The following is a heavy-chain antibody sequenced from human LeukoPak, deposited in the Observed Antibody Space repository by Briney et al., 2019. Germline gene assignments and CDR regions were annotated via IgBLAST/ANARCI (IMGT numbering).Heavy chain of an antibody. V-gene: IGHV6-1*01. CDR2: TYYRSKWYN. CDR3: ARAKSGSYGY. J-gene: IGHJ4*02. CDR1: GDRVSSSSGA. Sequence: SQNLSLTCAISGDRVSSSSGAWNWIRQSPSRGLEWLGRTYYRSKWYNDYAVSVRSRITINPDTSKNQFSLQLNSVTPEDTAVYYCARAKSGSYGYWGQGTLVTVSS. D-gene: IGHD1-26*01.